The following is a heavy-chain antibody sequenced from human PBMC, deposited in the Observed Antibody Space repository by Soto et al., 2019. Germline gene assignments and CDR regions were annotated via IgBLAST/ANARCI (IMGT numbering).Heavy chain of an antibody. CDR2: IGTAGDP. CDR1: GFTFSSYD. V-gene: IGHV3-13*05. D-gene: IGHD6-13*01. J-gene: IGHJ6*02. CDR3: ARALAGYSSSWSSSYGMDV. Sequence: EVQLVESGGGLVQPGGSLRLSCAASGFTFSSYDMHWVRQATGKGLEWVSAIGTAGDPYYPGSVKGRFTISRENAKNSLYLQMNSLRAGDTAVYYCARALAGYSSSWSSSYGMDVWGQGTTVTVSS.